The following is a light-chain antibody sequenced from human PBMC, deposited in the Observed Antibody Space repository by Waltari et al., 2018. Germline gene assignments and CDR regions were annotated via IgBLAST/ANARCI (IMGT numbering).Light chain of an antibody. V-gene: IGKV1-5*03. CDR3: QQYNTYST. CDR2: KAS. Sequence: DIQMTQFPSTLSASVGDSVTITCRASQSVSSWLAWYQQKPGKAPKRLIYKASTLEGGVPSRCSGSGSGTEFTLTSSRLQPDDFATYYCQQYNTYSTFGQGTKVDIK. J-gene: IGKJ1*01. CDR1: QSVSSW.